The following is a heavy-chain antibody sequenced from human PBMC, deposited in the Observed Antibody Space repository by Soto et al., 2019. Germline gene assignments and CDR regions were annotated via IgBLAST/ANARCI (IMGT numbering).Heavy chain of an antibody. J-gene: IGHJ2*01. V-gene: IGHV4-4*07. CDR1: GGSISSYY. CDR2: FYTSGST. CDR3: ARASHQYYYDSSGYPYWYFDL. Sequence: SETLSLTCTVSGGSISSYYCSWIRQPAGKGLEWIGRFYTSGSTSYNPSLKSRVTMSVDTSKNQFSLKLSSVTAADTAVYYCARASHQYYYDSSGYPYWYFDLWGRGTLVTVSS. D-gene: IGHD3-22*01.